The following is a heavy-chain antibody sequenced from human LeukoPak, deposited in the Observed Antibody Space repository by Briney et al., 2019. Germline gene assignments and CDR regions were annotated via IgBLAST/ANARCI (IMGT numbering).Heavy chain of an antibody. Sequence: ASVKVSCKASGGTFSSYAISWVRQAPGQGLEWMGGIIPIFGTANYAQKFQGRVTITADESTSTAYMELCSLRSEDTAVYYCAKLGISAFDIWGQGTMVTVSS. CDR2: IIPIFGTA. V-gene: IGHV1-69*13. CDR3: AKLGISAFDI. J-gene: IGHJ3*02. D-gene: IGHD7-27*01. CDR1: GGTFSSYA.